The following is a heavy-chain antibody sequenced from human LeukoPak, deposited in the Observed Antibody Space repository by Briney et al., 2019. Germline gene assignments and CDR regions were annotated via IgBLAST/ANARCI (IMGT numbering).Heavy chain of an antibody. CDR1: GGSISSGSYY. CDR2: IYTSGST. V-gene: IGHV4-61*02. D-gene: IGHD2-2*02. CDR3: AREPRQYCSSTSCYIH. J-gene: IGHJ4*02. Sequence: SETLSLTCTVSGGSISSGSYYWRWIRQPAGKGLEWIGRIYTSGSTNYNPSLKSRVTISVDTSKNQFSLKLSSVTAADTAVYYCAREPRQYCSSTSCYIHWGQGTLVTVSS.